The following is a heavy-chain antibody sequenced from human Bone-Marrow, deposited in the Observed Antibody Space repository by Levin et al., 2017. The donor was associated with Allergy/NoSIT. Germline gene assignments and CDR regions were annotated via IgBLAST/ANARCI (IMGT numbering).Heavy chain of an antibody. Sequence: GESLKISCAASGFTFSSYGMHWVRQAPGKGLEWVAVISYDGSNKYYADSVKGRFTISRDNSKNTLYLQMNSLRAEDTAVYYCATGENRIAVAVGVFDYWGQGTLVTVSS. CDR1: GFTFSSYG. CDR2: ISYDGSNK. CDR3: ATGENRIAVAVGVFDY. D-gene: IGHD6-19*01. V-gene: IGHV3-30*03. J-gene: IGHJ4*02.